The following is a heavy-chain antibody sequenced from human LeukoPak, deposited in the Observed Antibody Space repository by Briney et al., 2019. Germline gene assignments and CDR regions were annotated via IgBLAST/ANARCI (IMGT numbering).Heavy chain of an antibody. V-gene: IGHV3-23*01. CDR2: IDGSGGTT. Sequence: GGSLRLSCAASGFSFSDYWMQWVRQAPGKGLEWVSAIDGSGGTTFYADSVKGRVTISRVQSTNTVYLQMNSLRADDTAVYYCAKAHCSSTSCSRADNWGQGTLVTVSS. J-gene: IGHJ4*02. D-gene: IGHD2-2*01. CDR3: AKAHCSSTSCSRADN. CDR1: GFSFSDYW.